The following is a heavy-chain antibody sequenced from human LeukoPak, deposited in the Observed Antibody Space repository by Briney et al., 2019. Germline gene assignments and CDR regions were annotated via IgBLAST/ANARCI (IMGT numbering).Heavy chain of an antibody. CDR3: AREEGVVGGPAWYAFDI. Sequence: GGSLRLSCAASGFTFADYGMSWVRQAPGKGLEWVSGINLNSGSTGYADSVKGRFTISRDNPENTLYLQMNSLRSEDTAIYYCAREEGVVGGPAWYAFDIWGQGTLVTVSS. V-gene: IGHV3-20*04. J-gene: IGHJ3*02. D-gene: IGHD1-26*01. CDR2: INLNSGST. CDR1: GFTFADYG.